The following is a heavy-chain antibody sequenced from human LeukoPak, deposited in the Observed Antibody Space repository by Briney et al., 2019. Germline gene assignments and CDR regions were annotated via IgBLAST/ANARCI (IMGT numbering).Heavy chain of an antibody. CDR3: VRDRGTYRPIDY. Sequence: GGSLTLSCAASGFTFSTYSMNWVRQAPGKGLQWVSYISSSSSPIYYADSVKGRFTISRDNAQNSLYLQMNSLRAEDTAIYYCVRDRGTYRPIDYWGQGTLVTVSS. CDR1: GFTFSTYS. D-gene: IGHD1-26*01. CDR2: ISSSSSPI. J-gene: IGHJ4*02. V-gene: IGHV3-48*04.